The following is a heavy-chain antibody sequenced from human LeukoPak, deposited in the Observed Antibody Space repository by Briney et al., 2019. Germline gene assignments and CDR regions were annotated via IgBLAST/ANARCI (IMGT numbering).Heavy chain of an antibody. J-gene: IGHJ6*02. CDR3: ASTVVATHYGMDV. CDR2: MNPNSGNT. D-gene: IGHD5-12*01. CDR1: GNTFTRFG. Sequence: GASLKVSCKASGNTFTRFGINWVRQATGQGLEWMGWMNPNSGNTGYAQKFQGRVTMTRNTSISTAYMELSSLRSEDTAVYYCASTVVATHYGMDVWGQGTTVTVSS. V-gene: IGHV1-8*01.